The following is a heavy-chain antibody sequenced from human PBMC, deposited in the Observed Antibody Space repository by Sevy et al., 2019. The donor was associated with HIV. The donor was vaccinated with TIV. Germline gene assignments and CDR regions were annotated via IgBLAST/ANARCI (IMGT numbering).Heavy chain of an antibody. D-gene: IGHD2-21*01. J-gene: IGHJ4*02. CDR2: VKQDMSEK. V-gene: IGHV3-7*01. Sequence: GGSLRLSCATSVFTFSSNWMTWVRQAPGKGLEWVANVKQDMSEKYYADSVKGRFTISRDNAKNSLYLEMNSLRAEDTAVYYCARAQQVTMLVVIGGLYFDLWGQGTLVTVSS. CDR1: VFTFSSNW. CDR3: ARAQQVTMLVVIGGLYFDL.